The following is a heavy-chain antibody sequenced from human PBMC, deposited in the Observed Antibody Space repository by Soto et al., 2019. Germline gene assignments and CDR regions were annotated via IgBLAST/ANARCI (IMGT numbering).Heavy chain of an antibody. CDR3: ASGGYCSSTSCPPRG. Sequence: PSETLSLTCAVSGGSISSSNWWSWVRQPPGKGLEWIGEIYHSGSTNYNPSLKSRVTISVDKSKNQFSLKLSSVTAADTAVYYCASGGYCSSTSCPPRGWGQGTLVTVS. CDR2: IYHSGST. CDR1: GGSISSSNW. V-gene: IGHV4-4*02. D-gene: IGHD2-2*01. J-gene: IGHJ4*02.